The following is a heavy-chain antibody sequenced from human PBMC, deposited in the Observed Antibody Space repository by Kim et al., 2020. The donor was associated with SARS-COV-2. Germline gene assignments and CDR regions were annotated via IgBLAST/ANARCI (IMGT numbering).Heavy chain of an antibody. CDR3: ARHLSIVYFDY. V-gene: IGHV4-39*01. Sequence: TDTDPSLKSRVTISVDTSQNLFSLRLSSVTAAETAVYYCARHLSIVYFDYWGQGTLVTVSS. D-gene: IGHD1-26*01. J-gene: IGHJ4*02. CDR2: T.